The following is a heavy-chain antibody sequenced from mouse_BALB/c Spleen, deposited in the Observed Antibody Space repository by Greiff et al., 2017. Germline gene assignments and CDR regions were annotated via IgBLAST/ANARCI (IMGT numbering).Heavy chain of an antibody. J-gene: IGHJ2*01. V-gene: IGHV14-3*02. CDR2: IDPANGNT. CDR1: GFNIKDTY. Sequence: VQLKESGAELVKPGASVKLSCTASGFNIKDTYMHWVKQRPEQGLEWIGRIDPANGNTKYDPKFQGKATITADTSSNTAYLQLSSLTSEDTAVYYCARGPYYGPDYWGQGTTLTVSS. D-gene: IGHD1-1*01. CDR3: ARGPYYGPDY.